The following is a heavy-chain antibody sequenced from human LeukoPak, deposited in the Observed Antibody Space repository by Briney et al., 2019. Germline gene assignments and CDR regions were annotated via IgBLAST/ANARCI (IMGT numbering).Heavy chain of an antibody. V-gene: IGHV3-30*04. Sequence: GGPLRLSCAASGFTFSSYAMHWVRQAPGKGLEWVAVISYDGSNKYYADSVKGRFTISRDNSKNTLYLQMNSLRAEDTAVYYCARDGREGTNAFDIWGQGTMVTVSS. CDR2: ISYDGSNK. CDR1: GFTFSSYA. D-gene: IGHD1-26*01. J-gene: IGHJ3*02. CDR3: ARDGREGTNAFDI.